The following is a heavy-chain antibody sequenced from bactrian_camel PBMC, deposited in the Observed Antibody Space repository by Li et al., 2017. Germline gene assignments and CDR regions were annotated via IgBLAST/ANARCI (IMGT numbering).Heavy chain of an antibody. D-gene: IGHD1*01. J-gene: IGHJ4*01. CDR1: GHAWRRYC. Sequence: VQLVESGGGSVETGGPLRLSCVASGHAWRRYCMAWFRQAPGKEREGFAAIDSDGNIKYADSVVGRFTISKDIANNALDLQMNSLEPKDTTMYYCAAAFSCPYGLRTLRPVYWGQGTQVTVS. CDR3: AAAFSCPYGLRTLRPVY. V-gene: IGHV3S55*01. CDR2: IDSDGNI.